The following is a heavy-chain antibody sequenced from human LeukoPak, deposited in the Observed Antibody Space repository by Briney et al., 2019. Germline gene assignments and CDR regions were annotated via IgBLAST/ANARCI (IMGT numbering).Heavy chain of an antibody. V-gene: IGHV4-34*01. J-gene: IGHJ4*02. Sequence: SETLSLTCAVYGGSFSGYYWSWIRQPPGKGLEWIGEINHSGSTNYNPSLKSRVTISVDTSKNQFSLKLSSVTAADTAVYYCARHTVIAAAGTFDYWGQGTLVTVSS. CDR1: GGSFSGYY. CDR3: ARHTVIAAAGTFDY. CDR2: INHSGST. D-gene: IGHD6-13*01.